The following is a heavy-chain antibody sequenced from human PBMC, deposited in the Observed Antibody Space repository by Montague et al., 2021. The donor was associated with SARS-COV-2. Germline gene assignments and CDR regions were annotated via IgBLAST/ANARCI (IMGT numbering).Heavy chain of an antibody. V-gene: IGHV4-39*01. D-gene: IGHD2-8*02. CDR1: GGSISSLYYY. CDR2: VIYRGST. J-gene: IGHJ4*01. CDR3: ASRGGVVGDTWFDY. Sequence: SETLSLTCTVSGGSISSLYYYWGWIRPSPGKGLEWFGNVIYRGSTYYNPSLRSRVTISVDTSKNQFALRLGSVTATDTGIYSCASRGGVVGDTWFDYWGQGILVPVSS.